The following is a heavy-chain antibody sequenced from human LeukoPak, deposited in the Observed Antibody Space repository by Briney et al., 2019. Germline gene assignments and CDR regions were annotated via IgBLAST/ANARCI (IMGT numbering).Heavy chain of an antibody. J-gene: IGHJ5*02. CDR1: GGSISSYY. Sequence: SETLSLTCTVSGGSISSYYWSWIRQPPGRRLEWIGCISDSGSTNYNPSLKSRVTISVDTSKSQFSLKLSSVTAADTAVYYCARGRLLEWFDSWGQGTLVGVSS. CDR2: ISDSGST. V-gene: IGHV4-59*01. CDR3: ARGRLLEWFDS. D-gene: IGHD3-3*01.